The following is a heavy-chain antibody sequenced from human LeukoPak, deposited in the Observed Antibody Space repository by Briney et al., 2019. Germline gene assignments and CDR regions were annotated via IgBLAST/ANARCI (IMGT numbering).Heavy chain of an antibody. Sequence: GGSLRLSCAASGFTFSQFAVHWVRQAPGKGLEWVADISHDGRNTYYADSVKGRFTISRDNSKNTLYLQMGSLRAEDMAVYYCARAWRPLLWFGELLTWGAFDIWGQGTMVTVSS. J-gene: IGHJ3*02. D-gene: IGHD3-10*01. CDR2: ISHDGRNT. V-gene: IGHV3-30*14. CDR3: ARAWRPLLWFGELLTWGAFDI. CDR1: GFTFSQFA.